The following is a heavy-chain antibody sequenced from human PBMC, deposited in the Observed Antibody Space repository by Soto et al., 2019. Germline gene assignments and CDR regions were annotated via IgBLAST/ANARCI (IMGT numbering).Heavy chain of an antibody. Sequence: PGGSLRLSCATSGFILSDCAMNWVRQAPGKGLEWVSYISSSSSVIDYADSVKGRFTVSRDNARNSLYLQMNSLRAEDTAVYYCARDGIGGTAFRGFLDDWGQGTRVTVAS. V-gene: IGHV3-48*01. J-gene: IGHJ4*02. CDR1: GFILSDCA. CDR2: ISSSSSVI. CDR3: ARDGIGGTAFRGFLDD. D-gene: IGHD1-7*01.